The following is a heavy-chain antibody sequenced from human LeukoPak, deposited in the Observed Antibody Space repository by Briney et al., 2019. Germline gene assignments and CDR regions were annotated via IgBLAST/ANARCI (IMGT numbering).Heavy chain of an antibody. CDR3: ARALVVTAELDV. CDR2: MNPNNGNT. CDR1: GYTFTSYD. V-gene: IGHV1-8*01. D-gene: IGHD3-22*01. J-gene: IGHJ6*04. Sequence: ASVKVSCKASGYTFTSYDIHWVRQATGQGLEWMGRMNPNNGNTGDAQKFQGRVTMTRDPSISTAYMELSSLRSEDTGVYFCARALVVTAELDVWAKGPRSPSPQ.